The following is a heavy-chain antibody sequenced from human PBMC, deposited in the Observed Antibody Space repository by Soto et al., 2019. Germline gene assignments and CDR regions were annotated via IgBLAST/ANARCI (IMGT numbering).Heavy chain of an antibody. Sequence: QVQLVQSGAEVKKPGASVKVSCKASGYTFTSYDINWVRQATGQGLEWMGWMNPNSGNTGYAQKFQGRVTRTRHTSISTAYTELSSLRSEVTAVYYCAREKTSYGMDVWGQGTTVTVSS. CDR1: GYTFTSYD. V-gene: IGHV1-8*01. J-gene: IGHJ6*02. CDR2: MNPNSGNT. CDR3: AREKTSYGMDV.